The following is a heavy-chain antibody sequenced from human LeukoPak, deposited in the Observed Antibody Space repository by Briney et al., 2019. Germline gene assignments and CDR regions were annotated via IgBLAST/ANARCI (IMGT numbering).Heavy chain of an antibody. Sequence: ASVKVSCKASGYTFTSYGISWVRQAPGQGLEWMGWISAYNGNTNYAQKPQGRVTMTTDTSTSTAYMELRSLRSDDTAVYYCARDLDCSGGSCYSEGAVDYWGQGTLVTVSS. D-gene: IGHD2-15*01. CDR1: GYTFTSYG. J-gene: IGHJ4*02. CDR2: ISAYNGNT. V-gene: IGHV1-18*01. CDR3: ARDLDCSGGSCYSEGAVDY.